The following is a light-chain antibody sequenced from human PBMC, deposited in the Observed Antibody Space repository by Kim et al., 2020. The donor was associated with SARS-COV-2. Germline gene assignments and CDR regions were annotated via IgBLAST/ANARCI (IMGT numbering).Light chain of an antibody. CDR3: EARDTNTRV. CDR2: VGGSGSY. V-gene: IGLV4-60*03. CDR1: SGHSTYI. J-gene: IGLJ3*02. Sequence: AVKLTCTLSSGHSTYIIAWHQQQPGKAPRFLMKVGGSGSYNKGSGVPDRFSGSSSGADRYLTISNLQSEDEADYYCEARDTNTRVFGGGTQLTVL.